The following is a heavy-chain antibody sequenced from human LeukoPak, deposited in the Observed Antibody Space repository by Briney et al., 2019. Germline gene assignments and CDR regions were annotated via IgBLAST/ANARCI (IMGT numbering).Heavy chain of an antibody. Sequence: VASVKVSCKDPGYTFTSYGISWVRQAPGQGLEWMGWISAYNGNTNYAQKLQGRVTMTTDTSTSTAYMELRSLRSDDTAVYYCASVPGYSYGVDAFDIWGQGAMVTVSS. J-gene: IGHJ3*02. V-gene: IGHV1-18*01. CDR1: GYTFTSYG. D-gene: IGHD5-18*01. CDR3: ASVPGYSYGVDAFDI. CDR2: ISAYNGNT.